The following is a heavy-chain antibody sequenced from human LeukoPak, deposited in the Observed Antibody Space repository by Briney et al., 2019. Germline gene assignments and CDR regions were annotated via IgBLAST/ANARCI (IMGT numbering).Heavy chain of an antibody. V-gene: IGHV1-69*13. CDR3: ARSRQTHIVVVTAIREPYGMDV. Sequence: GASVKVSCKASGGTFSSYAISWVRQAPGQGLEWMGGIIPIFGTANYAQKFQGRVTITADESTSTAYMELSSLRSEDTAVYYCARSRQTHIVVVTAIREPYGMDVWGQGTTVTVSS. CDR1: GGTFSSYA. J-gene: IGHJ6*02. D-gene: IGHD2-21*02. CDR2: IIPIFGTA.